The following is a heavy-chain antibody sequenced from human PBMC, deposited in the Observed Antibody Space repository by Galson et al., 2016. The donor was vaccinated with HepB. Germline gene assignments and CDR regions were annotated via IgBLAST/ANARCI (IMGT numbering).Heavy chain of an antibody. CDR1: GFTFSSYG. J-gene: IGHJ4*02. CDR2: LAYDGTYT. D-gene: IGHD1-26*01. V-gene: IGHV3-33*01. Sequence: SLRLSCAASGFTFSSYGMHWVRQAPGKGLEWVAVLAYDGTYTYYADSVKGRFTISRDISKNTLYLQMNSLRAEDTAVYYCARDLIVGALDFVDWGQGTLVTVSS. CDR3: ARDLIVGALDFVD.